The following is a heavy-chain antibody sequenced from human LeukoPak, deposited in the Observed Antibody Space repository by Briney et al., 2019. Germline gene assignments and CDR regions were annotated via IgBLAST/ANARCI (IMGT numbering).Heavy chain of an antibody. D-gene: IGHD2-21*01. CDR1: GGTFSRYA. CDR2: IIPIFGTA. J-gene: IGHJ4*02. Sequence: GASVKVSCKASGGTFSRYAISWVRQAPAQGLEWMGGIIPIFGTANYAQKFQGRVTITTDESTSTAYMERSRLRPRAPAVFYFARATGYCGGDCYSDYWGQGTLGTVSS. CDR3: ARATGYCGGDCYSDY. V-gene: IGHV1-69*05.